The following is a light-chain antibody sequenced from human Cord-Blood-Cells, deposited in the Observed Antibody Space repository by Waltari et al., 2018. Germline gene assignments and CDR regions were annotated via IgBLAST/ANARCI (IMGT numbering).Light chain of an antibody. CDR3: QQSYSTPIT. V-gene: IGKV1-39*01. CDR1: QSISSY. CDR2: AAS. J-gene: IGKJ5*01. Sequence: DIQMTQSPSSLSASVGDRVTITCRASQSISSYLNWYQQKPGKAPKLLIYAASSLQSGVPSRCRGSGSGTDFTLPISSLQPEDFATYYCQQSYSTPITFGQGTRLEIK.